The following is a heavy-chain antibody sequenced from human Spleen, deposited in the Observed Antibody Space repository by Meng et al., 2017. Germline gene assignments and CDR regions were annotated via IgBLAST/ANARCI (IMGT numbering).Heavy chain of an antibody. CDR2: ITSSGKTK. Sequence: GGSLRLSCAASGFTFSSYAMSWVRQAPGKGLEWISYITSSGKTKYHADSVKGRFTISRDNSKNSLYLQMNSLRDEDTALYYCAKDFSAAGPYYFDYWGQGTLVTVSS. V-gene: IGHV3-48*02. J-gene: IGHJ4*02. CDR3: AKDFSAAGPYYFDY. CDR1: GFTFSSYA. D-gene: IGHD6-13*01.